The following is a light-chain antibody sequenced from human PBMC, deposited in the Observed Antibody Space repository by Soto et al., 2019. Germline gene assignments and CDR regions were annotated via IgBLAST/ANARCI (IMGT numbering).Light chain of an antibody. CDR3: MQALQIPPT. J-gene: IGKJ5*01. V-gene: IGKV2-28*01. Sequence: DIVMTQSPLSLPVTPGEPPSISCRSSQSLLQSNGYNYLDWYLQKPGQSPQLLIYLGSDRASGVPDRFSGSGSGTDFTLKISRVEAEDAGVYYCMQALQIPPTFGQGTRLEI. CDR1: QSLLQSNGYNY. CDR2: LGS.